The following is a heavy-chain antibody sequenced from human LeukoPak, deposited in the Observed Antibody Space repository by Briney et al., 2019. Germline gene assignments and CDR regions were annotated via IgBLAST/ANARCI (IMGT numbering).Heavy chain of an antibody. Sequence: ASVKVSCKASGGTFSSYAISWVRQAPGQGLEWMGGIIPIFGTANYAQKFQGRVTITADESTSTAYMELSSLRSEDTAVYYCARGGVSSGYSPIDYWGQGTLVTVSS. D-gene: IGHD3-22*01. CDR3: ARGGVSSGYSPIDY. CDR1: GGTFSSYA. V-gene: IGHV1-69*13. CDR2: IIPIFGTA. J-gene: IGHJ4*02.